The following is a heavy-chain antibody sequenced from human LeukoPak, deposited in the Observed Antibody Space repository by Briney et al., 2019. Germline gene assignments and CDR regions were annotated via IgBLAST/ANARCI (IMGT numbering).Heavy chain of an antibody. D-gene: IGHD3-10*01. J-gene: IGHJ4*02. Sequence: GGSLRLSCAASGFTFSSYWMSWVRQAPGKGLEWVANIKQDGSEKYYVDSVKGRFTISRDNAKNSLFLQMNSLRAEDTAIYYCASHQGGSRFLRPFDSWGQGTLVTVSS. CDR3: ASHQGGSRFLRPFDS. CDR2: IKQDGSEK. V-gene: IGHV3-7*05. CDR1: GFTFSSYW.